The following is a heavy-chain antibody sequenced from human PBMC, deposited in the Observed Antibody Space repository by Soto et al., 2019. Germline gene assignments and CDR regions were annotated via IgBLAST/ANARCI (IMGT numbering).Heavy chain of an antibody. D-gene: IGHD6-6*01. Sequence: PSETLSLTCTVSGGSISSYYWSWIRQPPGKGLEWIGYIYYSGSTNYNPSLKSRVTISVDTSKNQFSLELSSVTAADTAVYYCAREGSSSSMVSEYYHGMDVWGQGTTVTVSS. J-gene: IGHJ6*02. CDR2: IYYSGST. CDR1: GGSISSYY. V-gene: IGHV4-59*01. CDR3: AREGSSSSMVSEYYHGMDV.